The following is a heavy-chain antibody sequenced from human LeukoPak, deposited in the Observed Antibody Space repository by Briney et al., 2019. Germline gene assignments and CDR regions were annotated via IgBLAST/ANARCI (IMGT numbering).Heavy chain of an antibody. V-gene: IGHV4-61*02. Sequence: LSSTCTVSGGALRSGGYYGCWSWQPAGKGLWGIGRIYTRGSTNYNPSRKSRVIISVDTSKNQFSLKLSSVTAADTAVYYCARARDDYYDSSEDYWGQGTLVTVSS. CDR2: IYTRGST. CDR1: GGALRSGGYY. J-gene: IGHJ4*02. D-gene: IGHD3-22*01. CDR3: ARARDDYYDSSEDY.